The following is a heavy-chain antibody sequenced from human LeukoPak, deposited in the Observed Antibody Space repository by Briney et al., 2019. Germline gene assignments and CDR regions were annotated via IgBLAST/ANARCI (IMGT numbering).Heavy chain of an antibody. D-gene: IGHD2-15*01. CDR2: INWNGVST. V-gene: IGHV3-20*04. Sequence: PGGSLRLSCAASGFTFDDYGMSWVRQAPGKGLEWVSFINWNGVSTDYADSVKGRFTISRDNAKNSLFLQMNSLRAEDTAFYYCAREDGFCSGGSCYHHWGQGTLVTVSS. CDR3: AREDGFCSGGSCYHH. J-gene: IGHJ1*01. CDR1: GFTFDDYG.